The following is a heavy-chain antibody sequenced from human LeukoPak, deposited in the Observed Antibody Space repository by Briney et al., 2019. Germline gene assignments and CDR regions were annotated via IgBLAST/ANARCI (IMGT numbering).Heavy chain of an antibody. V-gene: IGHV3-53*01. CDR3: ARVRDYYDSRGYYFEYFDH. CDR2: LYSGGST. Sequence: GGSLRLSCAASGFTVSRNYMSWVRQAPGKGLELVSVLYSGGSTNYADSVKGRFTISRDNSKNTLYLQMNSLRAEDTAVYYCARVRDYYDSRGYYFEYFDHWGQGTLVTVSS. J-gene: IGHJ1*01. D-gene: IGHD3-22*01. CDR1: GFTVSRNY.